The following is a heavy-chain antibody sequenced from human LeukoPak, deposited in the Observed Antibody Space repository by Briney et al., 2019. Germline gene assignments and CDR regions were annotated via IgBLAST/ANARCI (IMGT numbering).Heavy chain of an antibody. CDR2: MNPNSGNT. Sequence: ASVKLSCKASGYTFASYDINWVRQATGQGLEWRGWMNPNSGNTGYAQKFQGRVTITTNTSISTAYMELSSMRSENTAVYYCTRGQASTVYYYYGMDVWGQGPTVTVSS. D-gene: IGHD4-11*01. J-gene: IGHJ6*02. CDR1: GYTFASYD. V-gene: IGHV1-8*01. CDR3: TRGQASTVYYYYGMDV.